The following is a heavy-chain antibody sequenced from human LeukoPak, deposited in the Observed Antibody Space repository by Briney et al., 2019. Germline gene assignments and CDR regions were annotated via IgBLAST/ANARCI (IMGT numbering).Heavy chain of an antibody. V-gene: IGHV1-69*13. CDR3: AETHGVP. CDR2: IIPIFGTV. J-gene: IGHJ4*02. Sequence: SVKVSCKASGGTFRNYAIGWVRQAPGQRLEWMGGIIPIFGTVDYAQKFQGRVTITADESTSTAYMELSSLRSEDTAVYYCAETHGVPWGQGTLVTVSS. D-gene: IGHD2-8*01. CDR1: GGTFRNYA.